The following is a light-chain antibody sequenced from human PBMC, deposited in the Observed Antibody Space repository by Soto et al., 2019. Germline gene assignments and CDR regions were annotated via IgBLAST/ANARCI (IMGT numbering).Light chain of an antibody. CDR1: ERIARH. CDR3: QQTYSTLSIT. V-gene: IGKV1-39*01. J-gene: IGKJ5*01. Sequence: DIQMTQSPSSLSASVGDRVTITCRASERIARHLNWYQQRPGKAPKLLIYAASTLQHGVPSRFRGGGSGTDFTLPISNLQPEDFATYYCQQTYSTLSITFGQGTRLEIK. CDR2: AAS.